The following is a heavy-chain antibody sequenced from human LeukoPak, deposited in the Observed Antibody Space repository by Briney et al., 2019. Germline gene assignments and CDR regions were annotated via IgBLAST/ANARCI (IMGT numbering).Heavy chain of an antibody. D-gene: IGHD3-10*01. Sequence: PGGSLRLSCAASGFTFSKYGMRWVRQAPGKGLEWVAVIWHGKKKEYYADSVKGRFTISRDNSKNTLDLQMRSLRAEDTAVYYCARADNGSGSYAFDIWGQGTRVTVSS. J-gene: IGHJ3*02. V-gene: IGHV3-33*08. CDR2: IWHGKKKE. CDR3: ARADNGSGSYAFDI. CDR1: GFTFSKYG.